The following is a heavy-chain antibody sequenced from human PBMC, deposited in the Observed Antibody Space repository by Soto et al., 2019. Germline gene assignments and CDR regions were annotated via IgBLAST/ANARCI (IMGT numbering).Heavy chain of an antibody. J-gene: IGHJ6*02. D-gene: IGHD1-26*01. CDR3: TRDGSYYTIYYYYGMDV. CDR1: GFTFGDYA. CDR2: IRSKAYGGTT. V-gene: IGHV3-49*03. Sequence: PGGSLRLSCTASGFTFGDYAMSWFRQAPGKGLEWVGFIRSKAYGGTTEYAASVKGRFTISRDDSKSIAYLQMNSLKTEDTAVYYCTRDGSYYTIYYYYGMDVWGQGTTVTVSS.